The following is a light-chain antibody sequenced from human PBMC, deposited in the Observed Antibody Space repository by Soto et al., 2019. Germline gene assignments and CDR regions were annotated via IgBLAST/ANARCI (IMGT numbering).Light chain of an antibody. CDR1: QSVSNY. V-gene: IGKV3-20*01. CDR2: GAS. J-gene: IGKJ1*01. CDR3: HQYGGSPQT. Sequence: EIVLTQSPGTLSLSPGERATLSCRASQSVSNYLAWYQRKPGQAPRLLIYGASSRATGIPDRFSGSGPGTDFTLTISRLEPEDFAVYYCHQYGGSPQTFGQGTKV.